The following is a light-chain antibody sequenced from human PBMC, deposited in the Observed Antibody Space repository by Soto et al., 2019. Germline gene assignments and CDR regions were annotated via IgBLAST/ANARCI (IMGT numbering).Light chain of an antibody. CDR3: QQYGRSPGT. J-gene: IGKJ1*01. CDR1: QSVSSSY. CDR2: GAS. V-gene: IGKV3-20*01. Sequence: EIVLTQSPGTLSLSPGERATLSCRASQSVSSSYLSWYQQKPGQAPRLLMYGASSRATGIPDRFSGSGSGTGFTLTISRLEPEDFAVYYCQQYGRSPGTFGQGTKVEI.